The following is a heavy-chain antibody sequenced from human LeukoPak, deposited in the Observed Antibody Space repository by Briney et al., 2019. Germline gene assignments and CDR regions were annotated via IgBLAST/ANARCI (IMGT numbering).Heavy chain of an antibody. CDR1: GFTFSSYA. CDR3: ARDRPEYYFDY. J-gene: IGHJ4*02. Sequence: GGSPRLSCAASGFTFSSYAMHWVRQAPGKGLEWVAVISYDGSNKYYADSVKGRFTISRDNSKNTLYLQMNSLRAEDTAVYYCARDRPEYYFDYWGQGTLVTVSS. V-gene: IGHV3-30*04. CDR2: ISYDGSNK.